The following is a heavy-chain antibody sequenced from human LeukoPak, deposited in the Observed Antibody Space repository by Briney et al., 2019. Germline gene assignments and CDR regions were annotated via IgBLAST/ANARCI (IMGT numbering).Heavy chain of an antibody. CDR1: GGFYRSSRDY. J-gene: IGHJ5*02. CDR2: FYYCGSP. D-gene: IGHD6-13*01. V-gene: IGHV4-39*02. CDR3: AGGGSRCWYRWLDP. Sequence: SESLSLSCTLAGGFYRSSRDYWGWLLHKPGKGLEGIGSFYYCGSPYSNPSPKSRVTISVDTSKNHCSLQLSSVTATDTAVYYGAGGGSRCWYRWLDPGGEGTLVAVSS.